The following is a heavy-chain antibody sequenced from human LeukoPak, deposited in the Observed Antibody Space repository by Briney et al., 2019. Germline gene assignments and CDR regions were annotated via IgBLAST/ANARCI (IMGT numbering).Heavy chain of an antibody. D-gene: IGHD3-22*01. CDR2: SNHSGST. CDR1: GGSFSGYY. CDR3: ARARTYYYDSSGYYRWFDP. J-gene: IGHJ5*02. Sequence: PSETLSLTCGVYGGSFSGYYWSWIRQPPGKGLEWIGESNHSGSTNYNPSLKSRVTISVDTSKNQFSLKLSSVTAADTAVYYCARARTYYYDSSGYYRWFDPWGQGTLVTVSS. V-gene: IGHV4-34*01.